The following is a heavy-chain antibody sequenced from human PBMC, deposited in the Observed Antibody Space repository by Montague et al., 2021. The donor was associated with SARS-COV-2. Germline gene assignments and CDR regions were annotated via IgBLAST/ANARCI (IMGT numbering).Heavy chain of an antibody. D-gene: IGHD3-10*01. Sequence: SLRLSCAASGFTVSSYHMTWVRQAPGKGLEWVAVLYIGENTYYSDSVKGRFTVSTDNSKNSVYLRKNNLRAEDTAVYYCARERRGSFYFDYWGQGTLVTVSS. CDR2: LYIGENT. CDR3: ARERRGSFYFDY. V-gene: IGHV3-53*01. J-gene: IGHJ4*02. CDR1: GFTVSSYH.